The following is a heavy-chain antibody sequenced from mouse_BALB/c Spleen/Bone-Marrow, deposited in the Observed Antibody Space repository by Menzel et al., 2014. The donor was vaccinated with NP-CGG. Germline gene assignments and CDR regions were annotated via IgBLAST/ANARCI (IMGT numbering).Heavy chain of an antibody. Sequence: VQLKESGTVLARPGASVKMSCKASGYTFTSYWTHWVKQRPGQGLEWIGTIYPGNSDTTYNQKFKGKAKLTAVTSTSTAYMELSSLTNEDSAVYYCTTLARNYFDYWGQGTTLTVSS. CDR1: GYTFTSYW. J-gene: IGHJ2*01. CDR2: IYPGNSDT. D-gene: IGHD3-1*01. V-gene: IGHV1-5*01. CDR3: TTLARNYFDY.